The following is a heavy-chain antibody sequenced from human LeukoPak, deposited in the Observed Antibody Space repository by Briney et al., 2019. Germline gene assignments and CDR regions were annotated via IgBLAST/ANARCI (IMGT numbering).Heavy chain of an antibody. V-gene: IGHV3-9*01. CDR3: AKDVTGTGAFDI. D-gene: IGHD1-7*01. CDR1: GFTFDDYA. J-gene: IGHJ3*02. CDR2: ISWNSGTI. Sequence: QSGGSLRLSCAASGFTFDDYAVHWVRQAPGKGLEWVSGISWNSGTIGYADSVKGRYTISRDNAKNSLYLQMHSLRAEDTAFYFCAKDVTGTGAFDIWGQGTMVTVSS.